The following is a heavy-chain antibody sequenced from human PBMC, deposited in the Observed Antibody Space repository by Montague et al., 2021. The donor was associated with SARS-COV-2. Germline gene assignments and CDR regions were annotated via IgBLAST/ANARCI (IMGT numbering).Heavy chain of an antibody. CDR3: ASSQYDILTGYYFFASFDY. CDR1: GFTFSSYS. Sequence: SLRLSCAASGFTFSSYSMNWVRQAPGKGLEWVSYISSSSSTIYYADSVKGRFTISRDNAKNSLYLQMNSLRAEDTAVYYCASSQYDILTGYYFFASFDYWGQGTLVTVSS. V-gene: IGHV3-48*04. D-gene: IGHD3-9*01. J-gene: IGHJ4*02. CDR2: ISSSSSTI.